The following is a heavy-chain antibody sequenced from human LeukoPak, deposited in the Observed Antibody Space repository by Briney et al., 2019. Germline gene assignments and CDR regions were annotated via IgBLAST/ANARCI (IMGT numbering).Heavy chain of an antibody. D-gene: IGHD4-17*01. CDR1: GFTFSSYW. CDR2: INTDGSST. J-gene: IGHJ3*02. CDR3: ARDPEYGDFHDAFDI. Sequence: GGSLRLSCAASGFTFSSYWMHWVRQAPGKGLVWVSRINTDGSSTKYADSMKGRFTVSRDNAKNTLYLEMSGVTAEDTAVYYCARDPEYGDFHDAFDIWGQGTMVTVSS. V-gene: IGHV3-74*03.